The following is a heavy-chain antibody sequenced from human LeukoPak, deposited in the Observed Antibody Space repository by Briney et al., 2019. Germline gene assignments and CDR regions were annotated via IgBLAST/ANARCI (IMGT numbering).Heavy chain of an antibody. J-gene: IGHJ4*02. CDR2: FNSDGRST. D-gene: IGHD2-21*01. CDR1: GFTFSTYW. CDR3: AKGGGLFAYYFDY. V-gene: IGHV3-74*01. Sequence: GGSLRLSCAASGFTFSTYWMHWVRQAPGKGLVWVSRFNSDGRSTYYADSVKGRFTISRDNSKNTLFLQMNSLRAEDTALYYCAKGGGLFAYYFDYWGQGTLVTVSS.